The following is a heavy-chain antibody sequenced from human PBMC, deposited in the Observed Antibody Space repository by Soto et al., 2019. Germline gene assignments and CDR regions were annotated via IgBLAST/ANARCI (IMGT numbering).Heavy chain of an antibody. D-gene: IGHD6-13*01. CDR2: IIPIFGTA. Sequence: SVKVSCKASGGTFSSYAISWVRQAPGQGLEWMGGIIPIFGTANYAQKFQGRVTITADKTTSTAYMELSSLRSEDTAVYYCARDTEYSSSWYKGYYGMDVWGQGTTVTVSS. J-gene: IGHJ6*02. CDR3: ARDTEYSSSWYKGYYGMDV. CDR1: GGTFSSYA. V-gene: IGHV1-69*06.